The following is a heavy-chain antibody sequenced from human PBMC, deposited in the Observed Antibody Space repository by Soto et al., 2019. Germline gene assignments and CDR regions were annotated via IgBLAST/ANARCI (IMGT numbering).Heavy chain of an antibody. CDR2: ISGNGRST. D-gene: IGHD2-21*02. J-gene: IGHJ4*02. CDR1: GFTFSSYA. CDR3: AKDPLRGGNYYFFYFDD. Sequence: EVQLLESGGGLSQPGGSLRLSCAASGFTFSSYAMNWVRQAPGKSLEWVAAISGNGRSTYYADSVKGRFTISRDNSRNTLYLQMNSLRAEDTAVYFCAKDPLRGGNYYFFYFDDWGQGTLVTVCS. V-gene: IGHV3-23*01.